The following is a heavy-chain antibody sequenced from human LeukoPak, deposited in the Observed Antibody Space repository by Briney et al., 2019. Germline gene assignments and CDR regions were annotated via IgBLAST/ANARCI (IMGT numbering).Heavy chain of an antibody. Sequence: PSETLSLTCTVSGYSISRGYYWGWIRQPPGKGLEWIGSIYHSGKTYYNPSLKSRVTISVDTSKNQFSLKLSSVTAADTAVYYCARAVLAGYSSGAHAFDIWGQGTMVTVS. CDR1: GYSISRGYY. CDR3: ARAVLAGYSSGAHAFDI. D-gene: IGHD6-19*01. J-gene: IGHJ3*02. V-gene: IGHV4-38-2*02. CDR2: IYHSGKT.